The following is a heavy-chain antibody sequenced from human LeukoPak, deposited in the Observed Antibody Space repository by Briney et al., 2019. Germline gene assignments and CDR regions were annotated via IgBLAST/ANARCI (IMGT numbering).Heavy chain of an antibody. CDR1: GFTFSSYA. CDR2: ISGSGGST. CDR3: AQGYSSGWYPN. J-gene: IGHJ4*02. V-gene: IGHV3-23*01. Sequence: GGSLRLSCAASGFTFSSYAMSWVRQAPGKGLEWVSAISGSGGSTYYADSVKGRFIISRDNSKNTLYLQLSSLRAEDTAVYYCAQGYSSGWYPNWGQGSLASVSS. D-gene: IGHD6-19*01.